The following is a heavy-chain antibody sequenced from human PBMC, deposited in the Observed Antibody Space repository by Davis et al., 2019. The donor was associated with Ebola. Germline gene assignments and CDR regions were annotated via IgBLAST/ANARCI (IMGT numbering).Heavy chain of an antibody. CDR3: AREGIYGPFDY. CDR1: GFTFSSYW. J-gene: IGHJ4*02. D-gene: IGHD3-16*01. Sequence: HTGGSLRLSCAASGFTFSSYWMHWVRQVPGKGLVWVSRINTDGSIIDYADSVKGRFTISRDNAKNTLYLQVNSLRADDTAVYFCAREGIYGPFDYWGQGTLVTVSS. CDR2: INTDGSII. V-gene: IGHV3-74*01.